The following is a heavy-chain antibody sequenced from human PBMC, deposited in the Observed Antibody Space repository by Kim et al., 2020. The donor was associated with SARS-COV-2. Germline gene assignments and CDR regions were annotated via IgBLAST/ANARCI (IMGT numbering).Heavy chain of an antibody. Sequence: GGSLRLSCAASGFTFSSYAMSWVRQAPGKGLEWVSGISDNAIKTYYADSVKGRFTISRDNSNNTLYLQMNSLRAEDTAVYYCARAARIVGAVRHSNYHYGMDVWGQGTTVTVSS. D-gene: IGHD6-6*01. CDR2: ISDNAIKT. J-gene: IGHJ6*02. V-gene: IGHV3-23*01. CDR3: ARAARIVGAVRHSNYHYGMDV. CDR1: GFTFSSYA.